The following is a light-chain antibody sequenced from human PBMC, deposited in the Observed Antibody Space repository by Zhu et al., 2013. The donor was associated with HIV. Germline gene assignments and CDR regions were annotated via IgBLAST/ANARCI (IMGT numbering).Light chain of an antibody. V-gene: IGKV3D-20*02. CDR1: RSVSNNY. CDR3: QQRTNWPFT. CDR2: GAS. J-gene: IGKJ5*01. Sequence: EIVLTQSPGTLSLSPGQRVTLSCRASRSVSNNYLAWYQQKPGQAPRLLIYGASSRATGIPDRFSGSGSGTDFTLTISRLEPEDFAVYYCQQRTNWPFTFGQGTRLEIK.